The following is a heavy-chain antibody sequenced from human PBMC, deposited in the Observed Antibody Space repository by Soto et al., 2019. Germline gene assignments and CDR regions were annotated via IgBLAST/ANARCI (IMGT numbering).Heavy chain of an antibody. CDR1: GYTFTSYG. J-gene: IGHJ6*02. Sequence: ASVKVSCKASGYTFTSYGISWVRQAPGQGLEWMGWISAYNGNTNYAQKLQGRVTMTTDTSTSTAYMELRSLRSDDTAVYYCASTVAATRYYYYGIDVWGQGTTVTVSS. CDR3: ASTVAATRYYYYGIDV. CDR2: ISAYNGNT. D-gene: IGHD2-15*01. V-gene: IGHV1-18*01.